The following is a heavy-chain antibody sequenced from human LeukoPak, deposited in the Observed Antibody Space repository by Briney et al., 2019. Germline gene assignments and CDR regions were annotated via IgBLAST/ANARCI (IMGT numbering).Heavy chain of an antibody. V-gene: IGHV3-64*01. CDR1: GFTFSSYA. CDR3: ARDGYSGYAVMDY. D-gene: IGHD5-12*01. J-gene: IGHJ4*02. Sequence: GGSLRLSCAASGFTFSSYAMHGVRQAPGKRLEYVSAISSNGGSTYYANSVKGRFTISRDNSKNALYLQMGSLRAEDMAVYYCARDGYSGYAVMDYWGQGTLVTVSS. CDR2: ISSNGGST.